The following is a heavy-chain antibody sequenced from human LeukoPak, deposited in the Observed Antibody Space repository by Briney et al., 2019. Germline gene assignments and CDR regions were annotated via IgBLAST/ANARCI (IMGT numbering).Heavy chain of an antibody. Sequence: PGGSLRLSCAGSGFIVSSNYMSWVRQAAGKGLEWVSVIYGSSRTYYADSVKGRFTISRDNAKNSLYLLMNSLRAEDTAVYYCARDLGSGLDYWGQGTLVTVSS. V-gene: IGHV3-66*01. D-gene: IGHD3-3*01. CDR3: ARDLGSGLDY. CDR1: GFIVSSNY. J-gene: IGHJ4*02. CDR2: IYGSSRT.